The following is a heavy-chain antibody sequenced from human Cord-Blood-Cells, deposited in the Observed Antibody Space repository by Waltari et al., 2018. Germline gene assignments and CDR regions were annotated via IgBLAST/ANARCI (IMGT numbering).Heavy chain of an antibody. CDR3: ARDKLGMGMDI. D-gene: IGHD7-27*01. Sequence: QVQLVQSGAEGKKPGASVKVSCKASGYTFTGYSLHGGRQAPGQGLEWMGWINPNSGGTNYAQKFQGWVTMTRDTSISTAYMELSRLRSDDTAVYYCARDKLGMGMDIWGQGTMVTVSS. CDR1: GYTFTGYS. J-gene: IGHJ3*02. V-gene: IGHV1-2*04. CDR2: INPNSGGT.